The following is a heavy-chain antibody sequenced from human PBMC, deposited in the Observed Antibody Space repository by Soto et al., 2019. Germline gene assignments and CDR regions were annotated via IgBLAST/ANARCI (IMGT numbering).Heavy chain of an antibody. Sequence: GGSLRLSCAVSGFTFSTYWMSWVRQAPGKGLEWVATIKEDGSQTYYVDSVRGRFTLFRDNAKNSLILQMTSLRAEDSAVYFCARDKPDSSVTGTVLDYWGQGTLVTVSS. CDR1: GFTFSTYW. CDR3: ARDKPDSSVTGTVLDY. V-gene: IGHV3-7*01. J-gene: IGHJ4*02. D-gene: IGHD6-19*01. CDR2: IKEDGSQT.